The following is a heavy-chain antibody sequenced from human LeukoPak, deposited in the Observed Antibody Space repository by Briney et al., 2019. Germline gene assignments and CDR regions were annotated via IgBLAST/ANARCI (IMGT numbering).Heavy chain of an antibody. V-gene: IGHV3-23*01. CDR3: AKGLYSGGYGWDY. CDR1: GFTFSSYA. J-gene: IGHJ4*02. D-gene: IGHD2-15*01. Sequence: GGSLRLSCAASGFTFSSYAMSWVRQAPVKGLEWVSGISHRSDSTNYADSVKGRFTISRDNSKNTLYLQMDSLRAEDTAVYYCAKGLYSGGYGWDYWGQGTLVTVSA. CDR2: ISHRSDST.